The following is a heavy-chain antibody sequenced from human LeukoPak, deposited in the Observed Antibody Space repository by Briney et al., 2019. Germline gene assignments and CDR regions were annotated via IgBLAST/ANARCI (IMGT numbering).Heavy chain of an antibody. CDR2: IYYSGGT. CDR3: ARQYYYGSGSYPDFDY. V-gene: IGHV4-39*01. Sequence: SETLSLTCTVSGGSISSSSYYWGWIRQPPGKGLEWIASIYYSGGTYYNPSLKSRVTISVDTSKNQFSLKLCSVTAADTAVHYCARQYYYGSGSYPDFDYWGQGTLVTVSS. J-gene: IGHJ4*02. D-gene: IGHD3-10*01. CDR1: GGSISSSSYY.